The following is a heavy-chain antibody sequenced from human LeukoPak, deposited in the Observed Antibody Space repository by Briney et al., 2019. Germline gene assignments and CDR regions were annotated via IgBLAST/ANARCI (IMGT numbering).Heavy chain of an antibody. J-gene: IGHJ4*02. V-gene: IGHV1-69*05. CDR2: IIPIFGTA. D-gene: IGHD3-16*01. Sequence: ASVKVSCKASGGTFSSYAISWVRQAPGQGLEWMGGIIPIFGTANYAQKFQGRVMITTDESTSTAYMELSSLRSEDTAVYYCARKIRGYFDYWGQGTLVTVSS. CDR1: GGTFSSYA. CDR3: ARKIRGYFDY.